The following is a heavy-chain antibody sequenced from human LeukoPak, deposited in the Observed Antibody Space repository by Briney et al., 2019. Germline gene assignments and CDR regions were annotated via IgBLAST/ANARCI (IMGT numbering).Heavy chain of an antibody. CDR2: IIPIFGTA. D-gene: IGHD6-13*01. CDR1: GGTFSSYA. J-gene: IGHJ6*03. V-gene: IGHV1-69*13. CDR3: ARRQYSSSWYSNYYYYYMDV. Sequence: SVKVSCKASGGTFSSYAISWVRQAPGQGLEWMGGIIPIFGTANYAQKFQDRVTITADESTSTAYMELSSLRSEDTAVYYCARRQYSSSWYSNYYYYYMDVWGKGTTVTVSS.